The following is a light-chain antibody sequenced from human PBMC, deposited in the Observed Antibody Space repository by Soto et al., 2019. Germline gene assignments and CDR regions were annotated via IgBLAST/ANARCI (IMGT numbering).Light chain of an antibody. J-gene: IGKJ1*01. CDR3: QQYGSSPET. CDR1: QSVSSSY. V-gene: IGKV3-20*01. CDR2: GAS. Sequence: EIVLKQSPGTLSLSPGERATFSCRASQSVSSSYLAWYQQKPGQAPRLLIYGASSRATGIPDRFSGSGSGTEFTLTISRLAPEDFAVYYCQQYGSSPETFGQGTKVEIK.